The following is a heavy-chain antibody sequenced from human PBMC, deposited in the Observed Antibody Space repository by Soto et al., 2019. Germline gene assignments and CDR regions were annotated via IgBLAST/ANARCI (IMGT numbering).Heavy chain of an antibody. CDR3: ANNTNYYDYVWGTHPGDY. CDR1: GFTFDDYA. CDR2: VNQDGSEK. Sequence: GGSLRLSCAASGFTFDDYAMQWVRQAPGNGLEWVANVNQDGSEKYYVDSVKGRLTISRDNAKNSLYLQMESLRDEDTAVYYCANNTNYYDYVWGTHPGDYWGLGTLVTVSS. V-gene: IGHV3-7*01. J-gene: IGHJ4*02. D-gene: IGHD3-16*01.